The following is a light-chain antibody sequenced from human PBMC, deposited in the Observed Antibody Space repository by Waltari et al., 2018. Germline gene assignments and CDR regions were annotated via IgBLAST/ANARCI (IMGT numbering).Light chain of an antibody. CDR1: SRDIGRYDI. J-gene: IGLJ3*02. V-gene: IGLV2-23*02. Sequence: QSALTQPAAVSGSPGPSVTISCTAASRDIGRYDIVSWYQQHPGNPPKLVLSDVSKRPSGVSDRFSGSKSGDTASLTISGLQFEDEADYYCCSYAGNYVWVFGGGTRLTVL. CDR3: CSYAGNYVWV. CDR2: DVS.